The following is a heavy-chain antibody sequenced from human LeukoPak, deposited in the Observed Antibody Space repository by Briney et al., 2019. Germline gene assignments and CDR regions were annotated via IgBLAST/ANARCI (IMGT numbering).Heavy chain of an antibody. CDR3: AREIYRNFDY. V-gene: IGHV4-59*12. D-gene: IGHD4-11*01. J-gene: IGHJ4*02. CDR1: GGSISNYY. Sequence: SETLSLTCSVSGGSISNYYWSWIRQPPGKGLEWIGYIYYSGSTNYNPSLKSRVTISVDTSKNQFPLKLSSVTAADTAVYYCAREIYRNFDYWGQGTLVTVSS. CDR2: IYYSGST.